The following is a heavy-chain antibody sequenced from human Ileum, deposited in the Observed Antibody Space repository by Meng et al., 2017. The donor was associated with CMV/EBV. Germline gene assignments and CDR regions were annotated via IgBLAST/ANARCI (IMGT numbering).Heavy chain of an antibody. D-gene: IGHD1-26*01. V-gene: IGHV1-2*02. CDR2: VSANTGTT. CDR1: GYTFTDYF. CDR3: ARDVVTAGHTGSFFDL. Sequence: ASVKVSCKASGYTFTDYFIPWLRQAPGQRPEWLGWVSANTGTTYYAQKFEGRVTMTRDTSINTAYMEVSGLTSDDTAVYYCARDVVTAGHTGSFFDLWGQGTPVTVSS. J-gene: IGHJ4*02.